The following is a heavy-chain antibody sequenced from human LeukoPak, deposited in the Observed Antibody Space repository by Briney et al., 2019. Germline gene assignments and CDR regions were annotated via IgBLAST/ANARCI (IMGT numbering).Heavy chain of an antibody. D-gene: IGHD2-2*01. Sequence: PGGSLRLSCAASGFTFSSYSMNWVRQAPGKGLEWVSYISSSSSTIYYADSVKGRFTISRDNAKNSLYLQMNSLRAEDTAVYYCARSPNLPAGHFDYWGQGTLVTVSS. V-gene: IGHV3-48*01. CDR3: ARSPNLPAGHFDY. CDR1: GFTFSSYS. CDR2: ISSSSSTI. J-gene: IGHJ4*02.